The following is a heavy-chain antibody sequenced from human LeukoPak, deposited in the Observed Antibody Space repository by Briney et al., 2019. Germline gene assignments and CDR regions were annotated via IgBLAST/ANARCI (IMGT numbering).Heavy chain of an antibody. D-gene: IGHD5-12*01. J-gene: IGHJ6*02. V-gene: IGHV1-46*01. CDR1: GYTFTSYY. CDR3: ARGEWLRLGYYYYGMDV. Sequence: ASVKVSCKASGYTFTSYYMHWVRQAPGQGLEWMEIINPSGGSTSYAQKFQGRVTMTRDTSTSTVYMELSSLRSEDTAVYYCARGEWLRLGYYYYGMDVWGQGTTVTVSS. CDR2: INPSGGST.